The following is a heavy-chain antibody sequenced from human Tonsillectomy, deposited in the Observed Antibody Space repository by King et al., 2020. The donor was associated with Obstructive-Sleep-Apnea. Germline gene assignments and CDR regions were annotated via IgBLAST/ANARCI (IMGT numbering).Heavy chain of an antibody. CDR3: AVLRYFDWLLDFNWFDP. CDR1: GGSFSGYY. V-gene: IGHV4-34*01. J-gene: IGHJ5*02. CDR2: INHSGST. D-gene: IGHD3-9*01. Sequence: VQLQQWGAGLLKPSETLSLTCAVYGGSFSGYYWSWIRQPPGKGLEWIGEINHSGSTNYNPSLKSRVTISVDSSKNQFSLKLSSVTAAATAVYYCAVLRYFDWLLDFNWFDPWGKGTLVTVSS.